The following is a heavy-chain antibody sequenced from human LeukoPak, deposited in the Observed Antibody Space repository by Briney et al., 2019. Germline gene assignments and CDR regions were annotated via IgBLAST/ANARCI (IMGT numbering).Heavy chain of an antibody. CDR1: GGSFSGYY. Sequence: PSETLSPTCAVYGGSFSGYYWSWIRQPPGKGLEWIGEINHSGSTNYNPSLKSRVTISVDTSKNQFSLKLSSVTAADTAVYYCARIEISSSWHHYYYYMDVWGKGTTVTISS. V-gene: IGHV4-34*01. D-gene: IGHD6-13*01. J-gene: IGHJ6*03. CDR3: ARIEISSSWHHYYYYMDV. CDR2: INHSGST.